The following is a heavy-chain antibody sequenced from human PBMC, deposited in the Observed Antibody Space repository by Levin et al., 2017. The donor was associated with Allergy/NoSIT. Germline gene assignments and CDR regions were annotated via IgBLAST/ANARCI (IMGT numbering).Heavy chain of an antibody. V-gene: IGHV1-18*01. CDR2: ISAYNGNT. CDR3: ARDIFGYGSGIGTYYFDH. CDR1: GYTFTSYG. Sequence: ASVKVSCKASGYTFTSYGISWVRQAPGQGLEWMGWISAYNGNTNYAQKLQGRVTMTTDTSTSTAYMELRSLRSDDTAVYYCARDIFGYGSGIGTYYFDHWGQGTLVTVSS. D-gene: IGHD3-10*01. J-gene: IGHJ4*02.